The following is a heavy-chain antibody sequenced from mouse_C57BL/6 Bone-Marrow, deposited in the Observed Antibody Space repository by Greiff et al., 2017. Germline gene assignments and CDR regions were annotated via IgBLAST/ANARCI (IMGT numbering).Heavy chain of an antibody. V-gene: IGHV5-4*03. CDR3: ARYDYDAMDY. CDR2: ISDGGSYT. J-gene: IGHJ4*01. CDR1: GFTFSSYA. Sequence: EVKLVESGGGLVKPGGSLKLSCAASGFTFSSYAMSWVRQTPEKRLEWVATISDGGSYTYYPDNVKGRFTISRDNAKNNLYLQMSHLKSEDTAMYYCARYDYDAMDYWGQGTSVTVSS.